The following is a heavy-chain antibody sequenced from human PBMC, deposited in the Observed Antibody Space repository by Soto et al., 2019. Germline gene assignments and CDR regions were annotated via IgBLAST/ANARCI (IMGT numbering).Heavy chain of an antibody. CDR3: AREGVVVAATPEKGYYYYMDV. V-gene: IGHV1-8*01. CDR1: GYTFTSYD. CDR2: MNPNSGNT. J-gene: IGHJ6*03. Sequence: ASVKVSCKASGYTFTSYDINWVRQATGQGLEWMGWMNPNSGNTGYAQKFQGRVTMTRNTSISTAYMELSSLRSEDTAVYYCAREGVVVAATPEKGYYYYMDVWGKGTTVTVSS. D-gene: IGHD2-15*01.